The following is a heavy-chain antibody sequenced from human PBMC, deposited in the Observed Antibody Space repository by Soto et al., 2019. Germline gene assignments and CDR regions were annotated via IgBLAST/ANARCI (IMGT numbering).Heavy chain of an antibody. V-gene: IGHV4-39*01. J-gene: IGHJ4*02. CDR1: GGSISSSSYY. Sequence: QLQLQESGPGLVKPSETLSLTCTVSGGSISSSSYYWGWIRQPPGKGLEWIGTIYYSGSTYYTPXXXXXXXXXXXXXXXXXXXXXXXXXXXXXXXXXXXXXXXXXXYGYWGQGTLVTVSS. CDR3: XXXXXXXXYGY. CDR2: IYYSGST.